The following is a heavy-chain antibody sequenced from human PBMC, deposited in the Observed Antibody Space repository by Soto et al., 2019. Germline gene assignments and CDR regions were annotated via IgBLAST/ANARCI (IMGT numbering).Heavy chain of an antibody. J-gene: IGHJ4*02. D-gene: IGHD1-26*01. CDR3: ARARGSYSFDY. Sequence: QVQLVESGEGLVRPGGSLRLSCAASGFTFTDYYMGWIRQAPGKGLECVSYISGSSSDTNYADSVKGRFTISRDNAKNSLYLHMNSLRAEDTAVYYCARARGSYSFDYWGQGTLVTVSS. CDR1: GFTFTDYY. V-gene: IGHV3-11*05. CDR2: ISGSSSDT.